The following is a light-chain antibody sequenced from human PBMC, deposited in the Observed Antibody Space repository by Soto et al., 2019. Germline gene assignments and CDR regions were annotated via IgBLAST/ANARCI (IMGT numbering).Light chain of an antibody. CDR1: QSVSSDY. CDR3: QQYGSSPIT. V-gene: IGKV3-20*01. Sequence: DILLTQSPGTLSLSPGERGTLSCRASQSVSSDYLAWYQRKPGQAPRLLIFGASSRAAGIPDRFSGSGSVTDFTLTISRLEPEDFALYYCQQYGSSPITFGQGTRLEI. J-gene: IGKJ5*01. CDR2: GAS.